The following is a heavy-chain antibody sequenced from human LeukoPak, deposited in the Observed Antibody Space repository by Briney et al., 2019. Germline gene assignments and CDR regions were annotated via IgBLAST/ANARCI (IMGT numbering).Heavy chain of an antibody. V-gene: IGHV3-23*01. CDR1: GFNFRDAA. Sequence: LTGGSLRLSCAASGFNFRDAAMTWVRQAPGKGLEWVSLISFSGDNSYYADSVKGRFTISRDNSKNTLHLQMNSLRAEDTAIYYCAKTSRVNSAYDSPFDYWGQGTLVTVSS. J-gene: IGHJ4*02. CDR3: AKTSRVNSAYDSPFDY. CDR2: ISFSGDNS. D-gene: IGHD5-12*01.